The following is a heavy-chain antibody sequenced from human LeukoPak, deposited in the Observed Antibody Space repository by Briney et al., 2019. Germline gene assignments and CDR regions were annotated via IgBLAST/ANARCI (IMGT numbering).Heavy chain of an antibody. Sequence: ASVKVSCKASGYTFTSYYMHWVRQAPGQGLEWMGIINPSGGSTSYAQKFQGRVTMTRDTSTSTVYMELSSLRSEDTAVYYCARESRRGDHYDSSGSYDYWGQGTLVTVSS. CDR1: GYTFTSYY. D-gene: IGHD3-22*01. J-gene: IGHJ4*02. CDR2: INPSGGST. CDR3: ARESRRGDHYDSSGSYDY. V-gene: IGHV1-46*01.